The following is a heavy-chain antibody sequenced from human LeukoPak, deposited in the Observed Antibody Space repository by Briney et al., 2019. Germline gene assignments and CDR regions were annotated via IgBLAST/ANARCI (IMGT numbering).Heavy chain of an antibody. Sequence: GASLRLSCVASGFTFSNYAMSWVRHAPGKGLEWVSAITGSGGNTYYADSVKGRFTISRDNSKNTVFLQMNSLRAEDTAVYYCAKWGDYDVLTGYYVSDYWGQGTLVTVSS. CDR1: GFTFSNYA. CDR3: AKWGDYDVLTGYYVSDY. V-gene: IGHV3-23*01. J-gene: IGHJ4*02. D-gene: IGHD3-9*01. CDR2: ITGSGGNT.